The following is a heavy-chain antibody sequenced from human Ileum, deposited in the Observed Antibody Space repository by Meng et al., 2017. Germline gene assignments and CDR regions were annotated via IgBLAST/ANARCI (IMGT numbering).Heavy chain of an antibody. V-gene: IGHV4-31*03. CDR3: ARGVSAAGLFDN. J-gene: IGHJ4*02. D-gene: IGHD2-2*01. CDR2: IHYTGST. CDR1: GGSIGSAAYY. Sequence: QVQLQESGPGLVKPSQTLSRTRTVPGGSIGSAAYYWTWIRQHPAQGLEWIGYIHYTGSTSYNPSLESRTSTSIDTSNNQFSLKVTSVTAADTAVYYCARGVSAAGLFDNWGPGTLVTVSS.